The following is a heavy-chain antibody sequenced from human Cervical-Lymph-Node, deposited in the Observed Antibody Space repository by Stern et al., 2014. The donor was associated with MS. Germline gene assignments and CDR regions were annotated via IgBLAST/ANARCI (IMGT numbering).Heavy chain of an antibody. D-gene: IGHD3-22*01. CDR2: IYYSGST. CDR3: ARAGAYGVYYYDSSGYRY. J-gene: IGHJ4*02. CDR1: GGSISSGGYY. Sequence: QLQLQESGPGLVKPSQTLSLTCTVSGGSISSGGYYWSWIRQHPGKGLEWIGYIYYSGSTYYNPSLKSRVTISVDTSKNQFSLKLSSVTAADTAVYYCARAGAYGVYYYDSSGYRYWGQGTLVTVSS. V-gene: IGHV4-31*03.